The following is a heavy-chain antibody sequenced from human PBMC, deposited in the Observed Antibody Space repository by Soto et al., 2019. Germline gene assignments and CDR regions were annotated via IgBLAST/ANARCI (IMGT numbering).Heavy chain of an antibody. CDR3: ARRNHCSSTSCYGGGDYYYYMDV. CDR2: IYYSGST. J-gene: IGHJ6*03. CDR1: GGSISSSSYY. D-gene: IGHD2-2*01. V-gene: IGHV4-39*01. Sequence: SETLSLTCTVSGGSISSSSYYWGWIRQPPGKGLERIGSIYYSGSTYYNPSLKSRVTISVDTYNNPFSLKLSSVTAADTAVYYCARRNHCSSTSCYGGGDYYYYMDVWGKGTTVTVSS.